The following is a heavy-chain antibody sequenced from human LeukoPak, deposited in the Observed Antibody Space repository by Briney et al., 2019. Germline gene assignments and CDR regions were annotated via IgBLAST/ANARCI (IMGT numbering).Heavy chain of an antibody. CDR2: MKQDGSEK. Sequence: GGSLRLSCAAAGFTFSSYWMSWVRQAPGKGLEWVANMKQDGSEKYYVDSVKGRFTISRDNAKNSLYLQMNSLRAEDTAVYYCARYGVAPAAYYYYYMDVWGKGTTVTVSS. CDR1: GFTFSSYW. D-gene: IGHD2-2*01. V-gene: IGHV3-7*01. J-gene: IGHJ6*03. CDR3: ARYGVAPAAYYYYYMDV.